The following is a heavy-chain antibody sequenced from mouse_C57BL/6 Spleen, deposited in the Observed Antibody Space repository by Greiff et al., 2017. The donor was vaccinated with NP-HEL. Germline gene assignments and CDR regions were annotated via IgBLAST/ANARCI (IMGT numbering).Heavy chain of an antibody. CDR2: IDPSDSET. CDR3: AREGFITTVVAYYFDY. V-gene: IGHV1-52*01. CDR1: GYTFTSYW. D-gene: IGHD1-1*01. J-gene: IGHJ2*01. Sequence: QVQLQQPGAELVRPGSSVKLSCKASGYTFTSYWMHWVKQRPIQGLEWIGNIDPSDSETHYNQKFKDKATLTVDKSSSTAYMQLSSLTSEDSAVYYCAREGFITTVVAYYFDYWGQGTTLTVSS.